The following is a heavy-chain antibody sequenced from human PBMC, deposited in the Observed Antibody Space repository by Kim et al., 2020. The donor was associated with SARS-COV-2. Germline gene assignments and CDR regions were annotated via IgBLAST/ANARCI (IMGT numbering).Heavy chain of an antibody. J-gene: IGHJ3*02. CDR1: GFTFTSSA. CDR2: IVVGSGNT. Sequence: SVKVSCKASGFTFTSSAVQWVRQARGQRLEWIGWIVVGSGNTNYAQKFQERVTITRDMSTSTAYMELSILTSEHTAVYYCAADLLTGYYRLGAFDIWVQ. CDR3: AADLLTGYYRLGAFDI. D-gene: IGHD3-9*01. V-gene: IGHV1-58*01.